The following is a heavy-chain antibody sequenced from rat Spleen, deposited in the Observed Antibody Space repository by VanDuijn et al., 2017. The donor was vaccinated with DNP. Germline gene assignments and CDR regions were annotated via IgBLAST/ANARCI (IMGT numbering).Heavy chain of an antibody. D-gene: IGHD1-11*01. CDR1: GFPFNNYW. J-gene: IGHJ2*01. CDR2: ITTSGDST. Sequence: EVQLVESGGDLVHPGRSLKVSCVVSGFPFNNYWMTWIRRVPGKGLEWVASITTSGDSTSSPDSVKGRFTISRDNAKNTLYLQMTSLRSEDTATYYCARGGRSYFDYWGQGVMVTVSS. CDR3: ARGGRSYFDY. V-gene: IGHV5-31*01.